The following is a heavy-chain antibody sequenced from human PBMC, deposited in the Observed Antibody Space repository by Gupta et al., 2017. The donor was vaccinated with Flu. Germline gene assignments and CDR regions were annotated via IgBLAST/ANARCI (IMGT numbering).Heavy chain of an antibody. D-gene: IGHD2-15*01. CDR2: IIPIFGTA. J-gene: IGHJ6*02. CDR1: GGTFSNYA. V-gene: IGHV1-69*06. CDR3: VKWGKCSGGSCSEMYYYGMDV. Sequence: QVQLVQSGAEVKKPGSSVKVSCKASGGTFSNYAISWVRQAPGQGLEWMGGIIPIFGTANYAQKFQGRVTITADKSTNTAYLEVSSLRSEDTAMYYCVKWGKCSGGSCSEMYYYGMDVWGQGTTVTVSS.